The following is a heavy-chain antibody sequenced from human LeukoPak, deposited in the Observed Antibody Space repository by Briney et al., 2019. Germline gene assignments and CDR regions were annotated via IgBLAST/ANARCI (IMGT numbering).Heavy chain of an antibody. J-gene: IGHJ6*02. CDR3: ARQAYYDFWSGTPFYYYYGMDV. D-gene: IGHD3-3*01. CDR2: IYYSGST. Sequence: SETLSLTCAVYGGSFSGYYWSWIRQPPGKGLEWIGYIYYSGSTNYNPSLKSRVTISVDTSKNQFSLKLSSVTAADTAVYYCARQAYYDFWSGTPFYYYYGMDVWGQGTTVTVSS. CDR1: GGSFSGYY. V-gene: IGHV4-59*08.